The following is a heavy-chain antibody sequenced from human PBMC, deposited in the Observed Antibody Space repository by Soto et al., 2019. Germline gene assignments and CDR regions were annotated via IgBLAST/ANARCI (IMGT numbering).Heavy chain of an antibody. D-gene: IGHD3-10*01. V-gene: IGHV3-72*01. CDR3: TVWGSGNDFGAA. CDR2: SKNKADSYTT. J-gene: IGHJ4*02. Sequence: EVQLVESGGGLVQPGGSLRLSFAASGFTFSDHYMDWVRQAPGKGLEWVGRSKNKADSYTTEYAASVKGRFTISRDXSKNSLFLQMNSLKTEDTAVYYCTVWGSGNDFGAAWGQGILVTVSS. CDR1: GFTFSDHY.